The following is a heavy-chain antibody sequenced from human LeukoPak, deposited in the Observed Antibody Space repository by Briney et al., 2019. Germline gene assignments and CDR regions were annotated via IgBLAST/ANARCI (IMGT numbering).Heavy chain of an antibody. J-gene: IGHJ4*02. CDR1: GYTFTSYD. Sequence: GASVKVSCKXSGYTFTSYDINWVRQATGQGLEWMGWMNPNSGNTGYAQKFQGRVTITRNTSISTAYMELSSLRSEDTAVYYCAKGLTWDSTSCSDWGQGTLVTVSS. CDR3: AKGLTWDSTSCSD. CDR2: MNPNSGNT. V-gene: IGHV1-8*03. D-gene: IGHD2-2*01.